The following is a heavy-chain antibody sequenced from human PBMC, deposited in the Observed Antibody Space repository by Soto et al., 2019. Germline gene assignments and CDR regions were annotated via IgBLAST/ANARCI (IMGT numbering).Heavy chain of an antibody. CDR1: GGTFSSHT. CDR2: IIPALGTA. Sequence: QDQLVQSGAEVKKPGSSVKVSCKASGGTFSSHTFSWVRQAPGQGLEWMGRIIPALGTATYAQKFQGRVTITADESATTVYMELNSLRSEDPAVYYCASPDFGDYWYFDLWGRGTLVTVSS. CDR3: ASPDFGDYWYFDL. V-gene: IGHV1-69*08. J-gene: IGHJ2*01. D-gene: IGHD4-17*01.